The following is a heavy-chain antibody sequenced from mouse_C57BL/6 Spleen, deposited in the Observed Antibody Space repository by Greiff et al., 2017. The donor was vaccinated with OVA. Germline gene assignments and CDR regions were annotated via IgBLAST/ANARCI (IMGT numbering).Heavy chain of an antibody. CDR2: IYPGDGDT. V-gene: IGHV1-80*01. CDR1: GYAFSSYW. J-gene: IGHJ1*03. D-gene: IGHD2-5*01. Sequence: QVQLQQSGAELVKPGASVKISCKASGYAFSSYWMNWVKQRPGKGLEWIGQIYPGDGDTNYNGKFKGKATLTADKSSSTAYMQLSSLTSEDSAVYFCARGEYSNYPYWYFEVWGTGTTVTVSS. CDR3: ARGEYSNYPYWYFEV.